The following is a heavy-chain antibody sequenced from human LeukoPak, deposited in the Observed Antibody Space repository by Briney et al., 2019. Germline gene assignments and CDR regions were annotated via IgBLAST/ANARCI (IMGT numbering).Heavy chain of an antibody. Sequence: SGTLSLTCAVSGDSVSSRYWWSWVRPAPEKGLEWIGEIHHSGGTNYNPSFNSRVTMSLDESKSQFSLKLISVTAADTAVYYCARKYYSDTSGYYNWFDPWGQGTLVTVSS. J-gene: IGHJ5*02. CDR1: GDSVSSRYW. CDR3: ARKYYSDTSGYYNWFDP. CDR2: IHHSGGT. V-gene: IGHV4-4*02. D-gene: IGHD3-22*01.